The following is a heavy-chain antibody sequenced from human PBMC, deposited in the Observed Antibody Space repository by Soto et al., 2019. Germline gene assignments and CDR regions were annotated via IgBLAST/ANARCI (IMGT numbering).Heavy chain of an antibody. J-gene: IGHJ6*02. CDR3: ARRLYYDSSGFEGGGMDV. V-gene: IGHV4-39*01. CDR2: MDYSGST. D-gene: IGHD3-22*01. CDR1: GGSISASSYY. Sequence: SETLSLTCTVSGGSISASSYYWGWIRQPPGKGLEWIGSMDYSGSTYYNPSLKSRVTISVDTSKNQFSLKLSSVTAADTAVYYCARRLYYDSSGFEGGGMDVWGQGTTVT.